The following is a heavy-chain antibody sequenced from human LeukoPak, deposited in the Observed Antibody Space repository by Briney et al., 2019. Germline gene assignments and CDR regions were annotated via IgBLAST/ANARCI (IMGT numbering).Heavy chain of an antibody. CDR2: ISSSGSTI. CDR3: ASHYGDYSFDY. Sequence: GGSLGLSCAASGFTLSSYEMIWVRQAPGKGLEWISYISSSGSTIYYADSVKGRFTISRDNAKNSLYLQMNSLRAEDTAVYYCASHYGDYSFDYWGQGTLVTVSS. V-gene: IGHV3-48*03. CDR1: GFTLSSYE. J-gene: IGHJ4*02. D-gene: IGHD4-17*01.